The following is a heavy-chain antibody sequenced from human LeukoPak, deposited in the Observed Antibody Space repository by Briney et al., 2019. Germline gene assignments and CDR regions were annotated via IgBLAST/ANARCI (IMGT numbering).Heavy chain of an antibody. CDR2: INPNSGGT. CDR3: ARGASWELIGSYYFDY. Sequence: ASVKVSCKASGYTFTGYYMHWVRQAPGQGLEWMGWINPNSGGTNYAQKFQGRVTMTRDTSISTAYMELSSLRSEDTAVYYCARGASWELIGSYYFDYWGQGTLVTVSS. J-gene: IGHJ4*02. V-gene: IGHV1-2*02. CDR1: GYTFTGYY. D-gene: IGHD1-26*01.